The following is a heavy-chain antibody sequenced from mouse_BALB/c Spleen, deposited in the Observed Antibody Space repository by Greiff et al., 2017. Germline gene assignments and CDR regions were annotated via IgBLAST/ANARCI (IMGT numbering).Heavy chain of an antibody. Sequence: EVKVVESGGGLVQPGGSRKLSCAASGFTFSSFGMHWVRQAPEKGLEWVAYISSGSSTIYYADTVKGRFTISRDNPKNTLFLQMTSLRSEDTAMYYCARGGNYSSWFAYWGQGTLVTVSA. V-gene: IGHV5-17*02. D-gene: IGHD2-1*01. CDR3: ARGGNYSSWFAY. J-gene: IGHJ3*01. CDR1: GFTFSSFG. CDR2: ISSGSSTI.